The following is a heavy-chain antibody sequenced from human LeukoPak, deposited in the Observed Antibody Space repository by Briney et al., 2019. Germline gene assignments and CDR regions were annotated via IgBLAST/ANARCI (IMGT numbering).Heavy chain of an antibody. CDR1: GFTLSSYE. D-gene: IGHD6-6*01. CDR2: IKADGGEK. J-gene: IGHJ4*02. V-gene: IGHV3-7*01. Sequence: GGSLRLSCTVSGFTLSSYEMSWIRQAPGKGLEWVAKIKADGGEKDHVASVKGRFTISRDNAKNSLYLQMNSLRVEDTAVYYCARGGAARPDFWGQGTLVTVSS. CDR3: ARGGAARPDF.